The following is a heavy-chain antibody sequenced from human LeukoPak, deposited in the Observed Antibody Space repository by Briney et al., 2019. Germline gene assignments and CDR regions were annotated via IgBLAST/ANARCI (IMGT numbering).Heavy chain of an antibody. Sequence: GGSLRLSCAASGFTFSSYEMNWVRQAPGKRLESVSYISSSGSTIYYADSVKGRFTISRDNAKNSLYLQMNSLRAEDTAVYYCAREHNTAMVTFDYWGQGTLVTVSS. V-gene: IGHV3-48*03. J-gene: IGHJ4*02. CDR3: AREHNTAMVTFDY. D-gene: IGHD5-18*01. CDR2: ISSSGSTI. CDR1: GFTFSSYE.